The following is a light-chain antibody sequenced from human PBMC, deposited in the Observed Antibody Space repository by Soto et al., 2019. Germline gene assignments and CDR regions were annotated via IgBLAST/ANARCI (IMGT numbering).Light chain of an antibody. J-gene: IGLJ2*01. V-gene: IGLV4-69*01. Sequence: QPALTQSPSASASLGASVKLTCTLSSGYSSYVIAWHQQQPEKGPRYLMKVNSDGSHSKGDGIPDRFSGSRSGAERYLTISSLQSEDEADYYCQTWAPGIQVFGGGTKLTVL. CDR3: QTWAPGIQV. CDR2: VNSDGSH. CDR1: SGYSSYV.